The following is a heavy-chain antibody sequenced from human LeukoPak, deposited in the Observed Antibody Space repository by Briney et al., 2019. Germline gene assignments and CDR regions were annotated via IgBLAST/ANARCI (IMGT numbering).Heavy chain of an antibody. CDR1: GYTFTSYY. CDR3: ARDLRKVEAGRPHYYYYMDV. J-gene: IGHJ6*03. Sequence: AASVKVSCKASGYTFTSYYMHWVRQAPGQGLEWMGIINPSGGSTSYAQKFQGRVTMTRDMSTSTVYMELSSLRSEDTAVYYCARDLRKVEAGRPHYYYYMDVWGKGTTVTVSS. CDR2: INPSGGST. D-gene: IGHD6-19*01. V-gene: IGHV1-46*01.